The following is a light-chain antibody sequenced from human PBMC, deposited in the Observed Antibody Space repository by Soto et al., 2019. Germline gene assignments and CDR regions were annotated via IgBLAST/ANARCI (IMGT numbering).Light chain of an antibody. Sequence: DIQMTQSPSTLPASVGDRVTITCRASQSISSWLAWYQQKPGKAPKLLIYDASSLESGVPSRFSGSGSGIEFTLTISRLQPDDSATYYCQQYNSFPWTFGQGTKVDIK. CDR3: QQYNSFPWT. J-gene: IGKJ1*01. V-gene: IGKV1-5*01. CDR1: QSISSW. CDR2: DAS.